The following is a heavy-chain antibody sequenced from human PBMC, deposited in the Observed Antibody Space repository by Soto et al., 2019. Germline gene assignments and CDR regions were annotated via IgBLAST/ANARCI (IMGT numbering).Heavy chain of an antibody. CDR3: ARAELGSSGWFLW. J-gene: IGHJ4*02. V-gene: IGHV1-2*04. D-gene: IGHD6-19*01. Sequence: GASVKVSCKASGYTFTGYYMHWVRQAPGQGLEWMGWINPNSGGTNYAQKFQGWVTMTRDTSINTAYMELSRLRSDATAVYYCARAELGSSGWFLWWGQGTLVTVSS. CDR1: GYTFTGYY. CDR2: INPNSGGT.